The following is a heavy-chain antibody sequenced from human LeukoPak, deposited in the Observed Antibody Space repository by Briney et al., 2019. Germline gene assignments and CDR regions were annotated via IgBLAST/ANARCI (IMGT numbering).Heavy chain of an antibody. CDR3: AREGIVGATTHYYYYMDV. CDR1: GGSISSYY. V-gene: IGHV4-39*07. CDR2: IYYSGST. J-gene: IGHJ6*03. Sequence: PSETLSLTCTVSGGSISSYYWGWIRQPPGKGLEWIGSIYYSGSTYYNPSLKSRVTISVDTSKNQFSLKLSSVTAADTAVYYCAREGIVGATTHYYYYMDVWGKGTTVTVSS. D-gene: IGHD1-26*01.